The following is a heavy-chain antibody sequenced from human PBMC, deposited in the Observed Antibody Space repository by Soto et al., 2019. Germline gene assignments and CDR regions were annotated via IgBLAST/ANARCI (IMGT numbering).Heavy chain of an antibody. Sequence: GGSMRLPCAPSPFVVTAYYTCFVRKNTQTGLEWVAVLLIGGDNHYGECVKGRFRISRDNPKNTLYLQRNSLRAEGTAVYYCAREQLWSGPLPLDAFDLWGQGTMVTVSS. CDR2: LLIGGDN. CDR3: AREQLWSGPLPLDAFDL. J-gene: IGHJ3*01. V-gene: IGHV3-53*01. D-gene: IGHD3-3*01. CDR1: PFVVTAYY.